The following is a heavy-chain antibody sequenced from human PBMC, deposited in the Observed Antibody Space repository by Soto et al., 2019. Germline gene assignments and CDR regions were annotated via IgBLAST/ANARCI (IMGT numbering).Heavy chain of an antibody. V-gene: IGHV3-21*01. J-gene: IGHJ4*02. CDR3: ARFPGDSSGYYYSFLDY. Sequence: GGSLRLSCAASGFTFSSYSMNWVRQAPGKGLEWVSSISSSSSYIYYADSVKGRFTISRDNAKNSLYLQMNSLRAEDTAVYYCARFPGDSSGYYYSFLDYWGQGTLVTVSS. CDR1: GFTFSSYS. CDR2: ISSSSSYI. D-gene: IGHD3-22*01.